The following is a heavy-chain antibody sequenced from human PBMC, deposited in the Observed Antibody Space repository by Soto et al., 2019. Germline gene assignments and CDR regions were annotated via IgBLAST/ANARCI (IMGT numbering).Heavy chain of an antibody. V-gene: IGHV4-39*02. Sequence: QLQLQESGPGLVKPSETLSLTCSVSGCSITTSSHNCDWIRQPPGKGLEWIGTTYYDGSNSYNPSLKTQVTISVDTSQKHSAPKVNSVTAADSAVYYCARYYGYALDVWGRGTVVTVSS. D-gene: IGHD3-10*01. CDR2: TYYDGSN. J-gene: IGHJ3*01. CDR3: ARYYGYALDV. CDR1: GCSITTSSHN.